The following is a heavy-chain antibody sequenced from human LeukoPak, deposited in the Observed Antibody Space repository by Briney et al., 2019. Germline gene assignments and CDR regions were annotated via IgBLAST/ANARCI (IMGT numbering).Heavy chain of an antibody. CDR1: GGSFSGYY. D-gene: IGHD6-6*01. V-gene: IGHV4-34*01. Sequence: SETLSLTCAVYGGSFSGYYWSWIRQPPGKGLEWIGEINHSASTNYNPSLKSRVTISVDTSKNQFSLKLSSVTAADTAVYYCARDRRLAARPGYYYGMDVWGQGTTVTVSS. CDR2: INHSAST. CDR3: ARDRRLAARPGYYYGMDV. J-gene: IGHJ6*02.